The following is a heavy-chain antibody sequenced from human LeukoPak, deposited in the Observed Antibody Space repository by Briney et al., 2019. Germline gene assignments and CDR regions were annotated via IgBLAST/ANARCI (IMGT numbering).Heavy chain of an antibody. V-gene: IGHV1-18*01. CDR1: GYTFTSYG. D-gene: IGHD6-6*01. Sequence: ASVKLSCKASGYTFTSYGISWVRQAPGQGLEWMGWISAYNGNTNYAQKLQGRVTMTTDTSTSTAYMGLRSLRSDDTAVYYCARDLGSSATSTNWFDPWGQGTLVTVSS. CDR2: ISAYNGNT. J-gene: IGHJ5*02. CDR3: ARDLGSSATSTNWFDP.